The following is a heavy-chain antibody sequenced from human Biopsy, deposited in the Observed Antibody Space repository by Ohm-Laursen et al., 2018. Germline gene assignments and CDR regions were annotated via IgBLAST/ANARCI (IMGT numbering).Heavy chain of an antibody. V-gene: IGHV1-69*06. J-gene: IGHJ1*01. CDR1: SYTFTDYN. Sequence: GASVKVSCKSSSYTFTDYNIHWMRQAPGQGLEWLGGNIPILGTGNYAQKFQDRVTVAADTSTSTATMELRSLRSDDTAVYYCATKLTGYFHHWGQGTLVTVSS. D-gene: IGHD3-9*01. CDR2: NIPILGTG. CDR3: ATKLTGYFHH.